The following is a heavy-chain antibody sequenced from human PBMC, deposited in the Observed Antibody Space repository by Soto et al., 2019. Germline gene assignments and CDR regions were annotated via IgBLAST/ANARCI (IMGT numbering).Heavy chain of an antibody. CDR3: ARDCGSSPRWFDP. J-gene: IGHJ5*02. Sequence: GGSLRLSCAASGFTFSSYSMNWVRQAPGKGLEWVSSISSSSSYIYYADSVKGRFTISRDNAKNSLYLQMNSLRAEATAVYYCARDCGSSPRWFDPWGQGTLVTAPQ. V-gene: IGHV3-21*01. CDR1: GFTFSSYS. D-gene: IGHD6-6*01. CDR2: ISSSSSYI.